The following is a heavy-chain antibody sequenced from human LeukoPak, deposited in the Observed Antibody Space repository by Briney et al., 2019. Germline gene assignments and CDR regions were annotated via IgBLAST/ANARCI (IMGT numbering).Heavy chain of an antibody. CDR2: IYTSGST. Sequence: SETLSLTCTVSGGSISSYYWSWIRQPAGKGLEWIGRIYTSGSTNYNPSLKSRVTISVDTSKNQFSLKLSSVTAADTAVYYCARAATEWYYYYYYMDVWGKGTTVTISS. V-gene: IGHV4-4*07. J-gene: IGHJ6*03. D-gene: IGHD5-24*01. CDR3: ARAATEWYYYYYYMDV. CDR1: GGSISSYY.